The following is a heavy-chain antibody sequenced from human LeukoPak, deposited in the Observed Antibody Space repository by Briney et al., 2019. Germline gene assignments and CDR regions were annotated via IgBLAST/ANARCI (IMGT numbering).Heavy chain of an antibody. J-gene: IGHJ3*02. CDR2: ISYDGSNK. CDR1: GFTFSSYG. V-gene: IGHV3-30*18. D-gene: IGHD2-2*02. Sequence: SGRPLRLSCAASGFTFSSYGMHWVRQAPGKGLEWVAVISYDGSNKYYADSVKGRFTISRDNSKNTLYLQMNSLRAEDTAVYYCAKDFCSSTSCYTDDIDAFDIWGQGTMVTVSS. CDR3: AKDFCSSTSCYTDDIDAFDI.